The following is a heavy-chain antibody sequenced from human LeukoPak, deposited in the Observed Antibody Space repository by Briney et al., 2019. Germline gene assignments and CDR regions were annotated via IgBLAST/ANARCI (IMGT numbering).Heavy chain of an antibody. V-gene: IGHV3-21*01. CDR2: TSSSSSYI. J-gene: IGHJ4*02. Sequence: GSLRLSCAASGFTFSSYSVNWVRQAPGKGLEWVSSTSSSSSYIYYADSVKGRFTISRDNAKNSLYLQMNSLRAEDTAVYYCARGHDYGDYGGYWGQGTLVTVSS. CDR3: ARGHDYGDYGGY. CDR1: GFTFSSYS. D-gene: IGHD4-17*01.